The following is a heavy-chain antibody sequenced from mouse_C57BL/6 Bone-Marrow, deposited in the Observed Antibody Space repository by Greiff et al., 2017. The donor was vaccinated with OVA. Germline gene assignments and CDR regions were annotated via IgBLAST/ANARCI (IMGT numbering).Heavy chain of an antibody. CDR1: GYTFTSYT. V-gene: IGHV1-4*01. D-gene: IGHD3-1*01. Sequence: VQLQQSGAELARPGASGKMSCKASGYTFTSYTMHWVKQRPGQGLEWIGYINPSSGYTKYNQKFKDKATLTADKSSSTAYMQLSSLTSEDSAVYYCARSGPDYFDYWGQGTTLTVSS. CDR3: ARSGPDYFDY. J-gene: IGHJ2*01. CDR2: INPSSGYT.